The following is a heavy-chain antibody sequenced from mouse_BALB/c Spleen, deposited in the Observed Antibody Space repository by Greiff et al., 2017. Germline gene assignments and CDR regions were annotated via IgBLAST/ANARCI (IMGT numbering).Heavy chain of an antibody. Sequence: EVMLVESGGGLVKPGGSLKLSCAASGFTFSSYAMSWVRQTPEKRLEWVATISSGGSYTYYPDSVKGRFTISRDNAKNTLYLQMSSLRSEDTAMYYCASYYYGSSYEDYYYAMDYWGQGTSVTVSS. CDR3: ASYYYGSSYEDYYYAMDY. V-gene: IGHV5-9-1*01. D-gene: IGHD1-1*01. CDR1: GFTFSSYA. CDR2: ISSGGSYT. J-gene: IGHJ4*01.